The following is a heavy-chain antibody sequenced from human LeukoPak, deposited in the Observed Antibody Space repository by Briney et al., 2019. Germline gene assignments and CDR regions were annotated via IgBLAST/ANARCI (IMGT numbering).Heavy chain of an antibody. D-gene: IGHD4-17*01. CDR3: AKDSDGDYQYGMDV. J-gene: IGHJ6*02. CDR2: ISWNSGSI. Sequence: PGRSLRLSCAASGFTFDDYAMRWVRQAPGKGLEWVSGISWNSGSIGYADSVKGRFTISRDNAKNSLYLQMNSLRAEDTALYYCAKDSDGDYQYGMDVWGQGTTVTVSS. CDR1: GFTFDDYA. V-gene: IGHV3-9*01.